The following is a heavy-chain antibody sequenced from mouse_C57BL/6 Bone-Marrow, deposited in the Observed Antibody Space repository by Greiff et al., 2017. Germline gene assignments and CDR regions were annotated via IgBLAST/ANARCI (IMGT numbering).Heavy chain of an antibody. CDR3: ARWPFFDY. Sequence: VQLKESGPVLVKPGASVKMSCKASGYTFTDYYMNWVKQSHGKSLEWIGVINPYNGGTSYNQKFKGKATLTVDKSSSTAYMELNSLTSEDSAVYYCARWPFFDYWGKGTTLTVSS. CDR1: GYTFTDYY. CDR2: INPYNGGT. V-gene: IGHV1-19*01. J-gene: IGHJ2*01.